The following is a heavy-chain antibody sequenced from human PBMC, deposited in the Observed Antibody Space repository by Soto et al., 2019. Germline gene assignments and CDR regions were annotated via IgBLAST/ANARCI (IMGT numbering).Heavy chain of an antibody. CDR2: IYYSGST. Sequence: SETLSLTCTVSGGSISSYYWSWIRQPPGKGLEWIGYIYYSGSTNYNPSLKSRVTISVDTSKNQFSLKLSSVTAADTAVYYCVRQRYNYVGWFDPWGQGTLVTVSS. CDR3: VRQRYNYVGWFDP. V-gene: IGHV4-59*08. D-gene: IGHD1-1*01. CDR1: GGSISSYY. J-gene: IGHJ5*02.